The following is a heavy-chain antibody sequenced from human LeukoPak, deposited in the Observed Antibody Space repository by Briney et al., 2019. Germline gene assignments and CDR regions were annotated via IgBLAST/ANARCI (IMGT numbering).Heavy chain of an antibody. CDR1: GYTFTGYY. Sequence: GASVKVSCKASGYTFTGYYMHWVRQAPGQGLEWMGKIIPMLDIANYAQKFLGRVTITADKSTSIAYMETRSLRSEDTAVYYCARSYCTVTSCPLDYWGQGTLVTVSS. V-gene: IGHV1-69*02. CDR2: IIPMLDIA. D-gene: IGHD2-2*01. J-gene: IGHJ4*02. CDR3: ARSYCTVTSCPLDY.